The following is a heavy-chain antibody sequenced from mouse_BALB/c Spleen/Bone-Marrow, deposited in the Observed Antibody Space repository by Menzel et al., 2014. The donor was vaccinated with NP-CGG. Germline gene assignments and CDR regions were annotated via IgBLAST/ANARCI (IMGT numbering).Heavy chain of an antibody. CDR2: IDPANGNT. CDR1: GFNIKDTY. J-gene: IGHJ1*01. D-gene: IGHD1-1*01. Sequence: LVESGAELVKPGASVKLSCTASGFNIKDTYMHWVKQRPEQGLEWIGMIDPANGNTKYDPKFQGKATITADTSSNTAYLQLSSLTSEDTAVYYCARGGSSYGWYFDVWGAGTTVTVSS. CDR3: ARGGSSYGWYFDV. V-gene: IGHV14-3*02.